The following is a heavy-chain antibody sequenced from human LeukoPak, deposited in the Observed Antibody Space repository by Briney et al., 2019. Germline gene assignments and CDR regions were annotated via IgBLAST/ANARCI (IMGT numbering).Heavy chain of an antibody. D-gene: IGHD6-19*01. CDR3: ARGRYSSGWYLFDY. CDR1: GYTFTSYD. CDR2: MNPNSGNT. J-gene: IGHJ4*02. V-gene: IGHV1-8*03. Sequence: ASVKVSCKASGYTFTSYDINWVRQATGQGLEWMGWMNPNSGNTGYAQKFQGGVTITRNTSISTAYMELSSLRSEDTAVYYCARGRYSSGWYLFDYWGQGTLVTVSS.